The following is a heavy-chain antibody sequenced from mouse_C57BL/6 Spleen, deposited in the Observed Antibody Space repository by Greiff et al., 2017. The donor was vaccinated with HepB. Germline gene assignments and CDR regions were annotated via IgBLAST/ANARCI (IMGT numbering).Heavy chain of an antibody. CDR3: AREEKTYYAMDY. V-gene: IGHV1-4*01. CDR1: GYTFTSYT. Sequence: LQESGAELARPGASVKMSCKASGYTFTSYTMHWVKQRPGQGLEWIGYINPSSGYTKYNQKFKDKATLTADKSSSTAYMQLSSLTSEDSAVYYCAREEKTYYAMDYWGQGTSVTVSS. CDR2: INPSSGYT. J-gene: IGHJ4*01.